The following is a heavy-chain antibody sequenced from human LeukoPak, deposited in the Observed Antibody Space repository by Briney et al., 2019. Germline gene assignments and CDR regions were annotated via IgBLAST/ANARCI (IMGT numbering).Heavy chain of an antibody. CDR3: ARGHYGGNRYFDI. J-gene: IGHJ4*02. Sequence: GASVKVSCKASGYTFRSYEINWVRQAPGQGLEWVGWIHPNSGKTGYAQKLQGRVTMTRDSSTETAFMELSSLKFDDTAIFYCARGHYGGNRYFDIWGQGTLVSVSS. V-gene: IGHV1-8*01. D-gene: IGHD4-23*01. CDR1: GYTFRSYE. CDR2: IHPNSGKT.